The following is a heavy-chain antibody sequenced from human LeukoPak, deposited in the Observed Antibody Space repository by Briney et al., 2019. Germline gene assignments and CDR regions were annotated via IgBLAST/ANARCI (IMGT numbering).Heavy chain of an antibody. V-gene: IGHV4-39*07. CDR3: ARDRASIAAAGYFDY. D-gene: IGHD6-13*01. Sequence: SETLSLTCTVSGGSISSSSYYWGWIRQPPGKGLEWIGSIYYSGSTYYNPSLKSRVTISVDTSKNQFSLKLSSVTAADTAVYYCARDRASIAAAGYFDYWGQGTLVTVSS. CDR2: IYYSGST. CDR1: GGSISSSSYY. J-gene: IGHJ4*02.